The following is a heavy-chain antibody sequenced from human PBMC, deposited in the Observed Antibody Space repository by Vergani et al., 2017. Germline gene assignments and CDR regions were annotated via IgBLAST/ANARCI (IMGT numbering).Heavy chain of an antibody. CDR1: GYTFTGYY. CDR3: ARERGIAGNWFDP. D-gene: IGHD6-13*01. Sequence: QVQLVQSGAEVKKPGASVKVSCKASGYTFTGYYMLWVRQAPGQGLEWMGRINPNSGGTNYAQKFQGRVTMTRDTSISTAYMELSRLRSDDTAVYYCARERGIAGNWFDPWGQGTLVTVSS. CDR2: INPNSGGT. J-gene: IGHJ5*02. V-gene: IGHV1-2*06.